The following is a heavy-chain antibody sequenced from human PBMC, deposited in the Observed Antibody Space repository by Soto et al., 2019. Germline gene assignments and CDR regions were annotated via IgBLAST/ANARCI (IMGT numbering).Heavy chain of an antibody. CDR3: DTVSGPATLDG. D-gene: IGHD3-10*01. Sequence: PGVSLRLCCAASGFTFSDHYMDWVRQAPGKGLEWVGRTRNKANSYTTEYAASVKGRFTISRDDSTNSLYLQMNSLKTEDTAVDSWDTVSGPATLDGGGQGNMATV. V-gene: IGHV3-72*01. CDR1: GFTFSDHY. CDR2: TRNKANSYTT. J-gene: IGHJ6*02.